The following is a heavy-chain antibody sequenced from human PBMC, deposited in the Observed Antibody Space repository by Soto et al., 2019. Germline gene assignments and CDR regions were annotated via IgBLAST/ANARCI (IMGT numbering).Heavy chain of an antibody. CDR3: ARLGTHYYYGMDV. V-gene: IGHV1-2*04. J-gene: IGHJ6*01. Sequence: QVQLVQSGAAVKKPGASVKVSCKASGYTFTDYYMHWVRQAPGQGLEWMGWMNTKNGATNYAQKFQGLVTMTRDTSITTAYMEVTRLRSADTAVYYCARLGTHYYYGMDVWGQGTTVTVSS. CDR2: MNTKNGAT. CDR1: GYTFTDYY.